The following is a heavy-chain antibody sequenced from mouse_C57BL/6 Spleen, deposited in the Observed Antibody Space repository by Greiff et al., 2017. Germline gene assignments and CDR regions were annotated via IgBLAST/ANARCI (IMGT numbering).Heavy chain of an antibody. Sequence: VKLVESGPELVKPGASVKLSCKASGYTFTSYDINWVKQRPGQGLEWIGWIYPRDGSTKYNEKFKGKATLTVDTSSSTAYMELHSLTSEDSAVYFCARYGQLYYYAMDYWGQGTSVTVSS. CDR1: GYTFTSYD. CDR3: ARYGQLYYYAMDY. V-gene: IGHV1-85*01. D-gene: IGHD3-2*01. J-gene: IGHJ4*01. CDR2: IYPRDGST.